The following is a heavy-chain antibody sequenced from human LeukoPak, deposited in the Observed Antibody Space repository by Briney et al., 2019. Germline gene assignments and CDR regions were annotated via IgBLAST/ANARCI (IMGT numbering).Heavy chain of an antibody. V-gene: IGHV4-61*02. CDR1: GGSISSGSYY. J-gene: IGHJ6*03. CDR3: ARGIAAAGLYYYYYMDV. Sequence: SETLSLTCTVSGGSISSGSYYWSWIRQPAGKGLEWIGRIYTSGSTNYNHSLKSRVTISVDTSKNQFSLKLSSVTAADTAVYYCARGIAAAGLYYYYYMDVWGKGTTVTVSS. CDR2: IYTSGST. D-gene: IGHD6-13*01.